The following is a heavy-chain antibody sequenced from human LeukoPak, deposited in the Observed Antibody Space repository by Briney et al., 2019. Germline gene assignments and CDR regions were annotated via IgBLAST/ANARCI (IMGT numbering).Heavy chain of an antibody. D-gene: IGHD4-23*01. CDR3: ARNGGNSDFDY. V-gene: IGHV4-4*02. Sequence: SLRLSCAASGLTFSNAWKNWVRQPPGKGLEWIGEIYHSGSTNYNPSLKSRVTMLLDKSKNQFSLKLSSVTAADTAIYYCARNGGNSDFDYWGQGTLVTVSS. CDR1: GLTFSNAW. CDR2: IYHSGST. J-gene: IGHJ4*02.